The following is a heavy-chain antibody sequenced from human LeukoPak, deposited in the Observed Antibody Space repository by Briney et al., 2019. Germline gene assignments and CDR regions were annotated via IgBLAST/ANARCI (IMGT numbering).Heavy chain of an antibody. Sequence: GGSLRLSCSASGFTFDNYAMNWVRQAPGKGLGWVLGISGSGVNTYYADSVKGRFTSSRDNSKNTVHLQLNSLRGEDTAIYYCARDTSYNYGAHAMDVWGQGATVTVSS. CDR3: ARDTSYNYGAHAMDV. V-gene: IGHV3-23*01. CDR1: GFTFDNYA. J-gene: IGHJ6*01. CDR2: ISGSGVNT. D-gene: IGHD4/OR15-4a*01.